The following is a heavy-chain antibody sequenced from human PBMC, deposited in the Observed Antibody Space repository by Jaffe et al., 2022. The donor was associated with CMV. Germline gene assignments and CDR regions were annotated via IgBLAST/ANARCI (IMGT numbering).Heavy chain of an antibody. CDR2: IIPIFGTA. CDR3: ARVGRARHYYGSGSYYQSFDY. Sequence: QVQLVQSGAEVKKPGSSVKVSCKASGGTFSSYAISWVRQAPGQGLEWMGGIIPIFGTANYAQKFQGRVTITADESTSTAYMELSSLRSEDTAVYYCARVGRARHYYGSGSYYQSFDYWGQGTLVTVSS. V-gene: IGHV1-69*01. J-gene: IGHJ4*02. D-gene: IGHD3-10*01. CDR1: GGTFSSYA.